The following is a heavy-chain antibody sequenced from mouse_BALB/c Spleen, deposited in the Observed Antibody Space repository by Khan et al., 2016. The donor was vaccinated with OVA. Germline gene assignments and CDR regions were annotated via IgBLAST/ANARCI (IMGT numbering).Heavy chain of an antibody. Sequence: QVQLKESGAELARPGASVTLSCKASGYTFTDYYINWMRQRTGQGLEWIGEIYPGSDNTNYNERFKGKATLTADKSSSTAYMQLSRLTSEDSTVYFCAREWAAWFPYWGPGTLVTVSA. CDR2: IYPGSDNT. CDR3: AREWAAWFPY. J-gene: IGHJ3*01. CDR1: GYTFTDYY. V-gene: IGHV1-77*01.